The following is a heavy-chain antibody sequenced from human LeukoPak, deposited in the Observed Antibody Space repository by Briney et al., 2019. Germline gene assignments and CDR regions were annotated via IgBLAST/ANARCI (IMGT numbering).Heavy chain of an antibody. J-gene: IGHJ5*02. V-gene: IGHV1-69*13. Sequence: SVKVSCKASGGTFRTSGVNWVRQAPGQRLEWMGCVIPVFRTSNYAEEFQDRVTITADESTSTAYMELSSLRSEDTAVYYCATSENPVAIPITWGQGTLVSVSS. CDR2: VIPVFRTS. CDR3: ATSENPVAIPIT. D-gene: IGHD4-23*01. CDR1: GGTFRTSG.